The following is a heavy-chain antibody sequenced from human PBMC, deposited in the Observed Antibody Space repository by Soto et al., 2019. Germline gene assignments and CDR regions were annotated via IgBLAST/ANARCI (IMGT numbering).Heavy chain of an antibody. CDR3: ARLTEPERH. V-gene: IGHV3-53*01. Sequence: EVQLVESGGGLTQPGGSLRLSCVVSGFIVSSSHRIWVRQAPGKGLEGVSILYNHGKTNYVDSVKGRFTITRDNSKNTVYLQMNSLSVEDTGVYYCARLTEPERHWGQGALVTVSS. D-gene: IGHD1-1*01. CDR2: LYNHGKT. J-gene: IGHJ4*02. CDR1: GFIVSSSH.